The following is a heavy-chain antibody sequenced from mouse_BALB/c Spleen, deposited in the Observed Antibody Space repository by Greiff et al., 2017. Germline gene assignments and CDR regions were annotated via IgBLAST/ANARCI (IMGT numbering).Heavy chain of an antibody. D-gene: IGHD2-4*01. Sequence: EVQLVESGGGLVKPGGSLKLSCAASGFTFSSYAMSWVRQTPEKRLEWVASISSGGSTYYPDSVKGRFTISRDNARNILYLQMSSLRSEDTAMYYCARTPLYDYDLYFDYWGQGTTLTVSS. CDR1: GFTFSSYA. CDR2: ISSGGST. J-gene: IGHJ2*01. CDR3: ARTPLYDYDLYFDY. V-gene: IGHV5-6-5*01.